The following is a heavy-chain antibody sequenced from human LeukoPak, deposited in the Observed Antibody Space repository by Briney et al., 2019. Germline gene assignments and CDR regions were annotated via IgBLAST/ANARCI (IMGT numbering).Heavy chain of an antibody. D-gene: IGHD3-10*01. CDR3: AKVMKGSERLTMVRGVIIKTAGLYYMDV. CDR2: ISASGGST. Sequence: GGSLRLSCAASGFTLSSYAMSWVRQAPGKGLEWVSSISASGGSTNYADSVKGRFTISRDNSKNTVYLQVNSLRAEDTAVYYCAKVMKGSERLTMVRGVIIKTAGLYYMDVWGKGTTVTVSS. J-gene: IGHJ6*03. CDR1: GFTLSSYA. V-gene: IGHV3-23*01.